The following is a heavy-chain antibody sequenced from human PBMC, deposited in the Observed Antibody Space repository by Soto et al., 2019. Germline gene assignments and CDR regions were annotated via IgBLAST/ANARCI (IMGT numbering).Heavy chain of an antibody. Sequence: GGSLRLSCAASGFTFSSYAMHWVRQAPGKGLEWVAVISYDGSNKYYADSVKGRFTISRDNSKNTLYLQMNSLRAEDTAVYYCARSLYYDSSGPTIHWGQGTLVTVSS. CDR2: ISYDGSNK. CDR3: ARSLYYDSSGPTIH. V-gene: IGHV3-30-3*01. D-gene: IGHD3-22*01. CDR1: GFTFSSYA. J-gene: IGHJ4*02.